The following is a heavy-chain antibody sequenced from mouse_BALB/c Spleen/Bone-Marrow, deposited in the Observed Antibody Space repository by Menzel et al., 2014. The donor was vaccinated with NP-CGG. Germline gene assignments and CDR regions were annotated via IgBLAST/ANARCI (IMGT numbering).Heavy chain of an antibody. CDR2: IWAGGSA. V-gene: IGHV2-9*02. CDR3: ARAQLGCFAY. Sequence: VQGVESGPGLVAPSQRLSIACTVSGFSLTSYGVHWVRQPPGKALEWLGVIWAGGSANYNSALMSRLSISKDNSKSQVFLKMNSLQTDDTAMYYCARAQLGCFAYWGQGTLVTVSA. J-gene: IGHJ3*01. D-gene: IGHD4-1*02. CDR1: GFSLTSYG.